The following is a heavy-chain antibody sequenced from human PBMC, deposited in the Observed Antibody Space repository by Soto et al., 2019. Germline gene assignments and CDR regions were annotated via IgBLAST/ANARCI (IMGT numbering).Heavy chain of an antibody. CDR1: GGSISSYY. V-gene: IGHV4-59*01. CDR3: ARDTQLRYFDWSPQSYYYYMDV. CDR2: IYYSGST. J-gene: IGHJ6*03. Sequence: PSETLSLTCTVSGGSISSYYWSRIRQPPGKGLEWIGYIYYSGSTNYNPSLKSRVTISVDTSKNQFSLKLSSVTAADTAVYYCARDTQLRYFDWSPQSYYYYMDVWGKGTTVTVSS. D-gene: IGHD3-9*01.